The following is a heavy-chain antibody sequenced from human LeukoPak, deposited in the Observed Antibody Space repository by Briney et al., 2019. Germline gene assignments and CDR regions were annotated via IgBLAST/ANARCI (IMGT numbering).Heavy chain of an antibody. CDR3: ARDLGIAVAANSANDAFDI. V-gene: IGHV6-1*01. CDR1: GDSVSSNSAA. CDR2: TYYRSKWYN. D-gene: IGHD6-19*01. J-gene: IGHJ3*02. Sequence: SQTLSLTCAISGDSVSSNSAAWNWIRQSPSRGLEWLGRTYYRSKWYNDYAVSVKSRITINPDTSKNQFSLQLNSVTPEDTAVYYCARDLGIAVAANSANDAFDIWGQGTMVTVSS.